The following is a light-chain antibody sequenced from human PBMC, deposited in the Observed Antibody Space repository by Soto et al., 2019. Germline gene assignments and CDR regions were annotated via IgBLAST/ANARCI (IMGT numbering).Light chain of an antibody. CDR3: SSYAPIMVV. J-gene: IGLJ2*01. Sequence: QSALTQPASVSGSPGQSITISCTGTTSDVGAYNSVSWYKQYPGKAPKLVIYDINNRPSGVSNRFSGSKSGNTASLTISRLEAEDEADYCCSSYAPIMVVFGGGTKVTVL. V-gene: IGLV2-14*01. CDR2: DIN. CDR1: TSDVGAYNS.